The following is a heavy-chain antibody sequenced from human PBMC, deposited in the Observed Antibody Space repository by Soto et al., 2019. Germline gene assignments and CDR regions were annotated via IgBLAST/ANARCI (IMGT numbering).Heavy chain of an antibody. Sequence: GGSLRLSCVASGLTFGSRAMSWVRQAPGEGLQWVSTITDTGGDAKYADSVRGRFVISRDNSKRTLYLQMTSLTAEDSAMYFCARGSTDSYPGSRIFDFWGRGTLVTVSS. V-gene: IGHV3-23*01. CDR1: GLTFGSRA. CDR3: ARGSTDSYPGSRIFDF. J-gene: IGHJ4*02. D-gene: IGHD3-10*01. CDR2: ITDTGGDA.